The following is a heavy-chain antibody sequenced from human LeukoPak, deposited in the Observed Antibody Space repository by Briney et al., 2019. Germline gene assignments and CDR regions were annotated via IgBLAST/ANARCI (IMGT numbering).Heavy chain of an antibody. Sequence: GGSLRLSCAASGFIFSSYSMNWVRQAPGKGLEWVSSISSSSSYIYYADSVKGRFTISRDNAKNSLYLQMNSLGGDDTAVYYCARDPSYCGGDCYSDYWGQGTLVTVSS. V-gene: IGHV3-21*01. CDR2: ISSSSSYI. CDR1: GFIFSSYS. CDR3: ARDPSYCGGDCYSDY. D-gene: IGHD2-21*02. J-gene: IGHJ4*02.